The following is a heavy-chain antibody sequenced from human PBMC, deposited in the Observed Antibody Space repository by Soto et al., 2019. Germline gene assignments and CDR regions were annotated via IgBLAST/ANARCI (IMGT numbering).Heavy chain of an antibody. J-gene: IGHJ6*02. D-gene: IGHD1-26*01. CDR3: ARVAVVGATTSGYYYGMDV. CDR1: GGSISSGGYY. V-gene: IGHV4-31*03. Sequence: SETLSLTGTVSGGSISSGGYYWSWIRQHPGKGLEWIGYIYYSGSIYYNTPLKSRITISVDTSKNQCFLKLSSMTAADTAVYYCARVAVVGATTSGYYYGMDVWGDGTTVTVS. CDR2: IYYSGSI.